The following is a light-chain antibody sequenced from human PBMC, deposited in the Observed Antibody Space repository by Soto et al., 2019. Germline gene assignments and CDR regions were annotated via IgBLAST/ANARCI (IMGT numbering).Light chain of an antibody. J-gene: IGLJ2*01. CDR2: DNN. CDR1: SSNIARNS. Sequence: QSVLTQPPSASGTPGQRVTISRSGSSSNIARNSVNWYQQLPGTAPKLLIYDNNQRRSGVPDRFSGSKSGTSASLAISGLQSGDEGDYYCAAWDDSLSGVVFGGGTKLTVL. V-gene: IGLV1-44*01. CDR3: AAWDDSLSGVV.